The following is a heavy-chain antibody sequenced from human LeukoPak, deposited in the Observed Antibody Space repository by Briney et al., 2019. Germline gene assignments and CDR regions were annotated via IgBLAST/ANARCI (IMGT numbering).Heavy chain of an antibody. CDR1: GGSISSYY. CDR2: IYYSGST. D-gene: IGHD2-2*01. V-gene: IGHV4-59*08. Sequence: SETLSLTCTVSGGSISSYYWSWIRQPPGKGLEWIGYIYYSGSTNYNPSLKSRVTISVDTSKNQFSLKPSSVTAADTAVYYCARSQLPGPYYYGMDVWGQGTTVTVSS. J-gene: IGHJ6*02. CDR3: ARSQLPGPYYYGMDV.